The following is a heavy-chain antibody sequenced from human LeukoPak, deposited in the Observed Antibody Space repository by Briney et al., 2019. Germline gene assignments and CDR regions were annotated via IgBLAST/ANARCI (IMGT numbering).Heavy chain of an antibody. CDR1: GGSISSGDYY. V-gene: IGHV4-30-4*01. D-gene: IGHD3-9*01. J-gene: IGHJ4*02. CDR2: IYYSGST. Sequence: SETLSLTCTVSGGSISSGDYYWSWIRQPPGKGLEWIGYIYYSGSTYYNPSLKSRVTISVDTSKNQFSLKLSSVTAADTAVYYCAREARYYDILTGPNYYFDYWGQGTLVTVSS. CDR3: AREARYYDILTGPNYYFDY.